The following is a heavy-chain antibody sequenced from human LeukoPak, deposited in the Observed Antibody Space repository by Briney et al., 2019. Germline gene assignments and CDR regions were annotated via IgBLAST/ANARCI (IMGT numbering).Heavy chain of an antibody. Sequence: SETLSLTCAVYGGSFSGYYWSWIRQPPGKGLEWIGEINHSGSTNYNPSLKSRVTISVDTSKNQFSLKLSSVTAADTAVYYCARRGLYDFWSGYYRVVWFDPWGQGTLVTVSS. D-gene: IGHD3-3*01. CDR1: GGSFSGYY. V-gene: IGHV4-34*01. CDR2: INHSGST. J-gene: IGHJ5*02. CDR3: ARRGLYDFWSGYYRVVWFDP.